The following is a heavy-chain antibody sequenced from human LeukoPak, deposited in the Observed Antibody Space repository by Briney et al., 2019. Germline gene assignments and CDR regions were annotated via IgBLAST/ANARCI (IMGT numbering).Heavy chain of an antibody. CDR3: ARAYGDLHYYYYYYMDV. V-gene: IGHV3-21*01. D-gene: IGHD4-17*01. CDR2: ISSSSSYI. Sequence: GGSLRLSCAASGFTFSSYSMNWVRQAPGKGLEWVSSISSSSSYIYYADSVKGRFTISRDNAKNSLYLQMNSLRAEDTAVYYCARAYGDLHYYYYYYMDVWGKGTTVTVSS. CDR1: GFTFSSYS. J-gene: IGHJ6*03.